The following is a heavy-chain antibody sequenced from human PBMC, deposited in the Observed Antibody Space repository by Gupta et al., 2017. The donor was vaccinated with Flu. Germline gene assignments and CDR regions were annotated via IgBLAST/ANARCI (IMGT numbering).Heavy chain of an antibody. J-gene: IGHJ3*01. CDR3: ARLPSQWIMYAFDL. CDR1: GGSISNSDSS. D-gene: IGHD2-2*03. V-gene: IGHV4-39*01. Sequence: QLQLQESGPGLVTPSEILSLTCTVSGGSISNSDSSWGWIRQSPGKGLEWIGSVYYTGPAFYNPSLKSRVSISVDTSKNQFSLKLNSVTAADTAVYYCARLPSQWIMYAFDLWGHGTMVTVSS. CDR2: VYYTGPA.